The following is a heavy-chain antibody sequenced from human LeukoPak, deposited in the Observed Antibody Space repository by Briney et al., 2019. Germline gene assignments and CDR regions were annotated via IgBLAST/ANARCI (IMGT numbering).Heavy chain of an antibody. V-gene: IGHV4-61*02. D-gene: IGHD5-18*01. CDR3: ARSRGYSYGSTFDY. Sequence: EPSETLSLTCTVSGGSISSGSYYWSWIRQPAGKGLEWIGRIYTSGSTNYNPSLKSRVTISVDTSKNQFSLKLSSVTAADTAVYYCARSRGYSYGSTFDYWGQGTLVTVSS. CDR2: IYTSGST. J-gene: IGHJ4*02. CDR1: GGSISSGSYY.